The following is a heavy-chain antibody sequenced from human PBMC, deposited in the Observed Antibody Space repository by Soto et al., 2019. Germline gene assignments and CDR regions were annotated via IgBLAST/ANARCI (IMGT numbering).Heavy chain of an antibody. J-gene: IGHJ4*02. Sequence: SETLSLTCTVSGGSISISSYHWGCIRQPPGKGLEWIGSVFYLGRTYNNPSLRSRVTMSVDTSKNQFSLNLSSLTVLDTAVYYFARQGGSGTYYSGLDYFDSWGQGTLVTVSS. V-gene: IGHV4-39*01. D-gene: IGHD3-10*01. CDR2: VFYLGRT. CDR1: GGSISISSYH. CDR3: ARQGGSGTYYSGLDYFDS.